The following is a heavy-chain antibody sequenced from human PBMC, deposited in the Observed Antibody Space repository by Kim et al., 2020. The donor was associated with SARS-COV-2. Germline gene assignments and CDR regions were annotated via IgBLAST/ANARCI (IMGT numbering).Heavy chain of an antibody. CDR1: GFTFSSYE. V-gene: IGHV3-48*03. Sequence: GGSLRLSCAASGFTFSSYEMNWVRQAPGKGLEWVSYISTSGSTIYYADSVKGRFTISRDNAKNSLYLQMNSLRAEDTAVYYCAPTATFGIDYWGQGTLVTVSS. CDR2: ISTSGSTI. CDR3: APTATFGIDY. D-gene: IGHD1-20*01. J-gene: IGHJ4*02.